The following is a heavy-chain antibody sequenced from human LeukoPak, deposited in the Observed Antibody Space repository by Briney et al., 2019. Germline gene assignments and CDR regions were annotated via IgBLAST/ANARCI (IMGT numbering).Heavy chain of an antibody. CDR1: GGSISSSSYY. CDR2: IYYSGST. D-gene: IGHD3-10*01. V-gene: IGHV4-39*01. Sequence: SETLSLTCTVSGGSISSSSYYRGWIRQPPGKGLEWIGSIYYSGSTYYNPSLKSRVTISVDTSKNQFSLKLSSVTAADTAVYYCASQRLLWFGVFDYWGQGTLVTVSS. J-gene: IGHJ4*02. CDR3: ASQRLLWFGVFDY.